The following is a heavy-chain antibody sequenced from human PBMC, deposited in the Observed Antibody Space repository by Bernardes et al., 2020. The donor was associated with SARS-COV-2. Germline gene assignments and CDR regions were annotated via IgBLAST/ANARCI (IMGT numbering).Heavy chain of an antibody. D-gene: IGHD3-3*01. V-gene: IGHV4-39*01. Sequence: SETLSLTCTVSGGSISSSSYYWGWIRQPPGKGLEWIGSIYYSGSTYYNPSLKSRVTISVDTSKNQFSLKLSSVTAADTAVYYCARHSLKRITSFGVPEWGNWFDPWGQGTLVTVSS. CDR2: IYYSGST. CDR3: ARHSLKRITSFGVPEWGNWFDP. CDR1: GGSISSSSYY. J-gene: IGHJ5*02.